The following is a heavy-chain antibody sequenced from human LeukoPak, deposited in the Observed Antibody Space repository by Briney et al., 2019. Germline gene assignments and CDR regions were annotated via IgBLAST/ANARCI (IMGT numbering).Heavy chain of an antibody. CDR2: INHSGST. CDR1: GGSFSGYY. V-gene: IGHV4-34*01. CDR3: ARGLRGKRRYSGYDPTYYYSYMDV. D-gene: IGHD5-12*01. J-gene: IGHJ6*03. Sequence: SETLSLTCAVYGGSFSGYYWSWIRQPPGKGLEWIGEINHSGSTNYNPSLKSRVTISVDTSKNQFSLKLSSVTAADTAVYYCARGLRGKRRYSGYDPTYYYSYMDVWGKGPRVTVSS.